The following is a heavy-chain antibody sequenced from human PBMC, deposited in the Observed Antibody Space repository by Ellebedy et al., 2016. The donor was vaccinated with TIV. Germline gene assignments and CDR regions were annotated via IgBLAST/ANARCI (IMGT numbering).Heavy chain of an antibody. V-gene: IGHV1-2*04. J-gene: IGHJ6*02. D-gene: IGHD2-15*01. CDR3: ARETSGGSYAYYYGMDV. Sequence: ASVKVSXXASGYTFTGYYMHWVRQAPGQGLEWMGWINPNSGGTNYAQKFQGWVTMTRDTSISTAYMELSRLRSDDTAVYYCARETSGGSYAYYYGMDVWGQGTTVTVSS. CDR2: INPNSGGT. CDR1: GYTFTGYY.